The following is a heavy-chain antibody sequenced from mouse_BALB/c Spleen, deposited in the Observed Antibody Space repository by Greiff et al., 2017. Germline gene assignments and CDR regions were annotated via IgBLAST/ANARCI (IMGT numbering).Heavy chain of an antibody. J-gene: IGHJ4*01. CDR1: GFTFSSYA. V-gene: IGHV5-6-5*01. D-gene: IGHD2-1*01. CDR2: ISSGGST. Sequence: EVQVVESGGGLVKPGGSLKLSCAASGFTFSSYAMSWVRQTPEKRLEWVASISSGGSTYYPDSVKGRFTISRDNARNILYLQMSSLRSEDTAMYYCAREDGNYAYYAMDYWGQGTSVTVSS. CDR3: AREDGNYAYYAMDY.